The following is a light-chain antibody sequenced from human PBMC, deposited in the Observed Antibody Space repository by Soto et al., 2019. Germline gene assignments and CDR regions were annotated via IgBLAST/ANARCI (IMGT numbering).Light chain of an antibody. CDR3: HQYGSVPYT. CDR2: GAS. Sequence: EIVLTQSPGTLSLSPGERATLSCRASQSVSSNYLAWYQQKPGQAPRLLIYGASSRATGIPDRFSGSGSGTDFTLTISRLEPEDFAVYYCHQYGSVPYTFGQGTKLEIK. CDR1: QSVSSNY. V-gene: IGKV3-20*01. J-gene: IGKJ2*01.